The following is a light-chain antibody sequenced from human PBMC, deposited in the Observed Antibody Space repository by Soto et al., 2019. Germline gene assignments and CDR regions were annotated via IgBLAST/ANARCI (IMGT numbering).Light chain of an antibody. V-gene: IGKV3-11*01. CDR2: DAS. CDR3: QQRSNWPPEVT. CDR1: QSVSSS. Sequence: ELVLTQSPDTLSLSPGERATLSCRASQSVSSSLAWYQQKPGQAPRLLIYDASNRATGIPARFSGSGSGTDFTLTISSLEPEDFAVYYCQQRSNWPPEVTFGPGNKVDIK. J-gene: IGKJ3*01.